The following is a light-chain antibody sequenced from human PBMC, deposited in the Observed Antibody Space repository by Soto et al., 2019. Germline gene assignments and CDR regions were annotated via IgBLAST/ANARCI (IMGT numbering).Light chain of an antibody. J-gene: IGKJ5*01. CDR1: QSVSSSY. V-gene: IGKV3-20*01. CDR2: GAS. CDR3: QQCGRSPIT. Sequence: EIVLTQSPGTLSLSPGERGTLSCRASQSVSSSYLAWYQQKPGQAPRLLIYGASSRATGIPDRFSGSGSGTDFTLTISRLEPEDFAVYYCQQCGRSPITFGQGTRLDIK.